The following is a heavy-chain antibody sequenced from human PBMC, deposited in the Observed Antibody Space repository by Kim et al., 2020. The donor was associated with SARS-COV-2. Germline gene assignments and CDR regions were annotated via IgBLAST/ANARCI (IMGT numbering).Heavy chain of an antibody. CDR3: ARDAGYYGSGSYYWFDP. Sequence: SETLSLTCTVSGGSISSGGYYWSWIRQHPGKGLEWIGYIYYSGSTYYNPSLKSRVTISVDTSKNQFSLKLSSVTAADTAVYYCARDAGYYGSGSYYWFDPWGQGTLVTVSS. CDR2: IYYSGST. CDR1: GGSISSGGYY. V-gene: IGHV4-31*03. D-gene: IGHD3-10*01. J-gene: IGHJ5*02.